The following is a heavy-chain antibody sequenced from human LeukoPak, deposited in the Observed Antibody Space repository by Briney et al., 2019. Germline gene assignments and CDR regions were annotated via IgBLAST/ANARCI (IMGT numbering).Heavy chain of an antibody. J-gene: IGHJ6*02. Sequence: PGGSLRLSCAASGFTFSSYAMNWVRQAPGKGLEWVSFISGSGDTTYYADSVKGRFTSSRDNSNNTLYVQMNSLRVEDTAVYYCAKSGGLSGSGRLAMDVWGQGTTVTVSS. V-gene: IGHV3-23*01. D-gene: IGHD3-10*01. CDR2: ISGSGDTT. CDR3: AKSGGLSGSGRLAMDV. CDR1: GFTFSSYA.